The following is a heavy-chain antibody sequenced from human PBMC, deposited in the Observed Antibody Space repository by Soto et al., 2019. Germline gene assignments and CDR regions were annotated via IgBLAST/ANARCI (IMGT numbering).Heavy chain of an antibody. Sequence: GGSLRLSCTASGFTFGDYAMSWVRQAPGKGLEWVGFIRSKAYGGTTEYAASVKGRFTISRDDSKSIAYLQMNSLKTEDTAVYYCTSYDSSGYYAFDIWGQGTMVTV. CDR3: TSYDSSGYYAFDI. D-gene: IGHD3-22*01. J-gene: IGHJ3*02. CDR1: GFTFGDYA. V-gene: IGHV3-49*04. CDR2: IRSKAYGGTT.